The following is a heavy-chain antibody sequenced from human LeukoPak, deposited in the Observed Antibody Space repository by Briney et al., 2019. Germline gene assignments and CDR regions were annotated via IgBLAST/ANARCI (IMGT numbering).Heavy chain of an antibody. D-gene: IGHD2-15*01. J-gene: IGHJ6*03. CDR3: ARVKGHCSGGSCPYYVDV. Sequence: SETLSLTCTVSGGSISSYNWSWIRQPPGKGLEWIGYIYYSGSTNYNPSPKSRVTISVDTSKNQFSLKLSSVTAADTAVYYCARVKGHCSGGSCPYYVDVWGKGTTVTASS. CDR1: GGSISSYN. CDR2: IYYSGST. V-gene: IGHV4-59*01.